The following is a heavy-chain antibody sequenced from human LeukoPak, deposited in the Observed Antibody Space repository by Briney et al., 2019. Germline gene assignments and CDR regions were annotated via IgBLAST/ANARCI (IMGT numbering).Heavy chain of an antibody. J-gene: IGHJ4*02. CDR3: TRHLSSGSVYSSSWYDDY. V-gene: IGHV3-73*01. Sequence: GGSLRLSCAASGFTFSGSAMHWVRQASGKGLEWVGRIRSKANSYATAYAASVKGRFTISRDDSKNTAYLQMNSLKTEDTAVYYCTRHLSSGSVYSSSWYDDYWGQGTLVTVSS. D-gene: IGHD6-13*01. CDR1: GFTFSGSA. CDR2: IRSKANSYAT.